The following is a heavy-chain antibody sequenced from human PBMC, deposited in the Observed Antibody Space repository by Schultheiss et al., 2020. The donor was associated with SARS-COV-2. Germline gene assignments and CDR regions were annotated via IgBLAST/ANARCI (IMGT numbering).Heavy chain of an antibody. D-gene: IGHD2-2*01. Sequence: SQTLSLTCPVSGGSISSYYWSWIRQPAGKGLEWIGRIYTSGSTNYNPSLKSRVTMSVDTSKNQFSLKLSSVTAADTAVYYCARDRFCSSTSCYRGPNYYYYYGMDVWGQGTTVTVSS. CDR2: IYTSGST. J-gene: IGHJ6*02. CDR3: ARDRFCSSTSCYRGPNYYYYYGMDV. V-gene: IGHV4-4*07. CDR1: GGSISSYY.